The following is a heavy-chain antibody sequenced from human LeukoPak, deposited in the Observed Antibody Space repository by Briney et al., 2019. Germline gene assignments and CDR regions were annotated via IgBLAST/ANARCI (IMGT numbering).Heavy chain of an antibody. Sequence: SETLSLTCTVSGGSISSSSYYWGWIRQPPGKGLEWIGSIYYSGSTYYNPSLKSRVTISVDTSKNQFSLKLSSVTAADTAVYYCAREAYYDFWSGRNWFDPWGQGTLVTVSS. CDR1: GGSISSSSYY. D-gene: IGHD3-3*01. CDR2: IYYSGST. V-gene: IGHV4-39*07. J-gene: IGHJ5*02. CDR3: AREAYYDFWSGRNWFDP.